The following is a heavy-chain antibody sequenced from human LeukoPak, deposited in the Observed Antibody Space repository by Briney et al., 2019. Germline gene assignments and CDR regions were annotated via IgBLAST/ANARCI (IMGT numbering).Heavy chain of an antibody. Sequence: GGSLRLSCSASGFTVSSNYMSWGRQAPGNGLKWVSVIYSGGSTYYADSVKGRFTISRDNSKNTLYLQMNSLRAEDTAVYYCARDRGYDFWSGYFYYYYYYYMDVWGKGTTVTVSS. CDR1: GFTVSSNY. CDR3: ARDRGYDFWSGYFYYYYYYYMDV. V-gene: IGHV3-53*01. CDR2: IYSGGST. D-gene: IGHD3-3*01. J-gene: IGHJ6*03.